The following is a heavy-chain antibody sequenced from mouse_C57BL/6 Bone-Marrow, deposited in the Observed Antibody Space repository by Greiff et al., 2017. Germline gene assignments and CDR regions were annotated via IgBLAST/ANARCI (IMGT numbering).Heavy chain of an antibody. V-gene: IGHV1-72*01. Sequence: QVQLQQPGAELVKPGASVKLSCKASGYTFTSYWMHWVKQRPGRGLEWIGRIDPNSGGTKYNEKFKRKATLTVDKPSSTAYMQLSSLTSEDSAVYYCARRHGSSYGYAMDYWGQGTSVTVSS. CDR2: IDPNSGGT. CDR3: ARRHGSSYGYAMDY. CDR1: GYTFTSYW. D-gene: IGHD1-1*01. J-gene: IGHJ4*01.